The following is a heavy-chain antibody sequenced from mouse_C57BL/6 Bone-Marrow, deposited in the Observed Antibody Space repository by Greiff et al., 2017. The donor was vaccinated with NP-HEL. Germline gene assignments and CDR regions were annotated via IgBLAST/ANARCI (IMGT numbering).Heavy chain of an antibody. CDR2: IDPANGNT. CDR3: ARPRYYYGSSENAMDY. D-gene: IGHD1-1*01. J-gene: IGHJ4*01. Sequence: VQLQQSVAELVRPGASVKLSCTASGFNIKNTYMHWVKQRPEQGLEWIGRIDPANGNTKYAPKFQGKATITADTSSNKAYLQLSSLTSEDTASYYCARPRYYYGSSENAMDYWGQGTSVTVSS. V-gene: IGHV14-3*01. CDR1: GFNIKNTY.